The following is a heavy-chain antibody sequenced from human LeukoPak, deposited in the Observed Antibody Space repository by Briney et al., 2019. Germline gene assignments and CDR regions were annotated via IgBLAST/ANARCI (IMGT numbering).Heavy chain of an antibody. Sequence: GGSLRLSCAASGFTFSNYWMSWVRQAPGKGLEWVANIKQDGSDKYYVDSVKGRFTISRDNAKNSLYLQMNSLRAEDTAVYYCAREDGDYVWGSYRGNWFDPWGQGTLVTVSS. CDR3: AREDGDYVWGSYRGNWFDP. CDR1: GFTFSNYW. J-gene: IGHJ5*02. CDR2: IKQDGSDK. V-gene: IGHV3-7*01. D-gene: IGHD3-16*02.